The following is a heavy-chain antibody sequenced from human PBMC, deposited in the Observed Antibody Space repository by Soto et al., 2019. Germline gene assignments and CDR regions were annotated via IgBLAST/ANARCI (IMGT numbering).Heavy chain of an antibody. CDR3: ALDYGD. CDR1: GFAFSNSW. CDR2: INQDGTVK. J-gene: IGHJ4*02. D-gene: IGHD3-16*01. V-gene: IGHV3-7*01. Sequence: EVQLVESGGGLVQAGGSLRLSCAASGFAFSNSWMSWVRQSPARGLEWVANINQDGTVKDYQDSVKGRFTVSRDNAKNSLYLQMNSLRAEDTALYYCALDYGDWGRGTLVTVSS.